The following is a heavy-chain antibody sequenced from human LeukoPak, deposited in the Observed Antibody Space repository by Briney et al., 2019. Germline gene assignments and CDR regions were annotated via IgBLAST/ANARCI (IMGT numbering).Heavy chain of an antibody. D-gene: IGHD1-26*01. CDR3: ARCMWPYSGSNDAFDI. Sequence: GGSLRLSCAASGFTFSSYWMSWVRQAPGKGLEWVANIKQDGSEKYYVDSVKGRFTISRDNAKNSLYLQMNSLRAEDTAVYYCARCMWPYSGSNDAFDIWGQGTMVTVSS. CDR2: IKQDGSEK. J-gene: IGHJ3*02. V-gene: IGHV3-7*01. CDR1: GFTFSSYW.